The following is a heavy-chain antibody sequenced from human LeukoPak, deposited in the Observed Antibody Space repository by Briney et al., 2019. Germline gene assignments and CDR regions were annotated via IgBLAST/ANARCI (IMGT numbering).Heavy chain of an antibody. D-gene: IGHD1-26*01. V-gene: IGHV4-39*01. CDR3: ATIVGSTKVDD. CDR2: MYYSGST. Sequence: SETLSLTCTVSGGSISGNSYFWGWIRQPPGEGLEWIVSMYYSGSTYYNPSLKSRVTVSVDTSKNQFSLKLSSVTSTDTAVYYCATIVGSTKVDDWGQGTLVTVSS. J-gene: IGHJ4*02. CDR1: GGSISGNSYF.